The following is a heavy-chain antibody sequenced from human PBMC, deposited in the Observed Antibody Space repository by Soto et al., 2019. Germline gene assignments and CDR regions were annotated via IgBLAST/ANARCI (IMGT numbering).Heavy chain of an antibody. J-gene: IGHJ6*02. CDR2: FDPEDGET. V-gene: IGHV1-24*01. D-gene: IGHD3-9*01. CDR1: GYTLTELS. CDR3: ATPYYDIFTGYHYYYYGMDV. Sequence: ASVKVSCKVSGYTLTELSMHWVRQAPGKGLEWMGGFDPEDGETIYAQKFQGRVTMTEDTSTDTAYMELSSLRSEDTAVYYCATPYYDIFTGYHYYYYGMDVWGQGTTVTVSS.